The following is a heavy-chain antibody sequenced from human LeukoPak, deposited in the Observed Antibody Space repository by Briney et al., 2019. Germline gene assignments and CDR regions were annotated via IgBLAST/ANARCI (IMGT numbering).Heavy chain of an antibody. Sequence: ASVKVSCKASGGTFSSHSFNWVRQAPGQGLEWMGGIIPMSSTTKYAQNFQGRVTITVDESTSTAFMELSSLRPEDTAVYYCARPRTYYDSWSGYPPFDYWGQGTLVTVSS. CDR2: IIPMSSTT. CDR3: ARPRTYYDSWSGYPPFDY. D-gene: IGHD3-3*01. CDR1: GGTFSSHS. V-gene: IGHV1-69*13. J-gene: IGHJ4*02.